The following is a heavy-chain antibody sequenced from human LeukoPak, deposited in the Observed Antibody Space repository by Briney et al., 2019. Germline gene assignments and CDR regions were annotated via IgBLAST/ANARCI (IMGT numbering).Heavy chain of an antibody. D-gene: IGHD4-11*01. CDR3: ARGTTVTWKPCDY. CDR1: GFTFSSYA. Sequence: PGGSLRLSCAASGFTFSSYAMHWVRQAPGEGLEWVAVISYDGSNKYYADSVKGRFTISRDNSKNTLYLQVNSLRGEDTAVYYCARGTTVTWKPCDYWGQGTLVTVSS. CDR2: ISYDGSNK. V-gene: IGHV3-30*04. J-gene: IGHJ4*02.